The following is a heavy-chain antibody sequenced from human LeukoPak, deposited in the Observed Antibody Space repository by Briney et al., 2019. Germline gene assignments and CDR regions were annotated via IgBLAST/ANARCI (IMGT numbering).Heavy chain of an antibody. D-gene: IGHD6-6*01. Sequence: PSETLSLTCTVSGGSISSTTHYWAWIRQPPGKGLEWIGTMYYSGSTYYNPSLKSRITTSVDTSKKQFSLKLSSVTAADTAVYYCARQSIAARHFDYWGQGTLVTVSS. CDR1: GGSISSTTHY. V-gene: IGHV4-39*01. CDR3: ARQSIAARHFDY. CDR2: MYYSGST. J-gene: IGHJ4*02.